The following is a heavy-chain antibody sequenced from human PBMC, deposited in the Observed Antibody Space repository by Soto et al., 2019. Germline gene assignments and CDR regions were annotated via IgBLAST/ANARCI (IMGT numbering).Heavy chain of an antibody. J-gene: IGHJ5*02. CDR2: INWNSGSV. D-gene: IGHD6-19*01. Sequence: EVQLVESGGGWVQPASSLSFSCAAFELTLGDSPFHWFRKLQGRGRGWVAGINWNSGSVGYADSVKGRFTISRDNANNTLFLQMDSLRAEDAALYYCAKGRGALAVVSNWFDPWGQGTLVTVSS. CDR3: AKGRGALAVVSNWFDP. CDR1: ELTLGDSP. V-gene: IGHV3-9*01.